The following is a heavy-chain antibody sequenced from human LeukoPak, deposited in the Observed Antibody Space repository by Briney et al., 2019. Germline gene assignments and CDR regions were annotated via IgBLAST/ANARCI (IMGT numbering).Heavy chain of an antibody. Sequence: PGGSLRRSCAASGFAFSNYWMFWVRQAPGKGLVWVSQTDTEGADTTYGDPAKGRFTASRDNAKNTLYLQMNSLRVEDTAVYFCARGTAITAGIDFWGQGTLVTVSS. CDR1: GFAFSNYW. CDR2: TDTEGADT. J-gene: IGHJ4*02. D-gene: IGHD6-19*01. CDR3: ARGTAITAGIDF. V-gene: IGHV3-74*01.